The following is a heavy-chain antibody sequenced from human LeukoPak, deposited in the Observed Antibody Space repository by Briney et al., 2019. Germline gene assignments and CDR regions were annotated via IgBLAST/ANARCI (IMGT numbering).Heavy chain of an antibody. CDR1: GYTFNSYA. J-gene: IGHJ4*02. CDR3: TSFGAHSFDY. V-gene: IGHV7-4-1*02. Sequence: ASVKVSCKISGYTFNSYAMNWVRQAPGQGLEFMGWINTGTGNPTYAQGFTGRFVFSLDTSVSTAYLQISTLKPEDTAVYYCTSFGAHSFDYWGQGTLVTVSS. CDR2: INTGTGNP. D-gene: IGHD3-10*01.